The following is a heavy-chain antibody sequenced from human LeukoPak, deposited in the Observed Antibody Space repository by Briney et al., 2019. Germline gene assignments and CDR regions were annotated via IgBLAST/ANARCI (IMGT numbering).Heavy chain of an antibody. CDR2: ISSSSSYI. V-gene: IGHV3-21*01. J-gene: IGHJ4*02. D-gene: IGHD3-10*01. Sequence: PGGSLRLSCAASGFTFSSYGMNWVRQAPGKGLEWVSSISSSSSYIYYADSVKGRFTISRDNAKNSLYLQMNSLRAEDTAVYYCARDAHMVRGVIITTVSFDYWGQGTLVTVSS. CDR3: ARDAHMVRGVIITTVSFDY. CDR1: GFTFSSYG.